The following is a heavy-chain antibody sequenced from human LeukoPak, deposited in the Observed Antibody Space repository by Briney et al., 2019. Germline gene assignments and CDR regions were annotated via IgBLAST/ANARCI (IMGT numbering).Heavy chain of an antibody. D-gene: IGHD2-2*01. V-gene: IGHV3-48*03. CDR2: ISSSGSTI. J-gene: IGHJ3*02. Sequence: GGSLRLSCAASGFTFSSYEMNWVRQAPGKGLEWVSYISSSGSTIYYADSVKGRFTISRDNAKNSLYLQMNSLRAEDTAVYYCLFSSSTRLSDAFDIWGQGTMVTVSS. CDR1: GFTFSSYE. CDR3: LFSSSTRLSDAFDI.